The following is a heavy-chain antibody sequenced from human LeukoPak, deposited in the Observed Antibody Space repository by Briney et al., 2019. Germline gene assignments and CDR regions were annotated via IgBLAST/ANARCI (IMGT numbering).Heavy chain of an antibody. CDR1: GFTFSDYY. D-gene: IGHD5-18*01. CDR2: ISSSGSTI. Sequence: PGGSLRLSCAASGFTFSDYYMSWIRQAPGKGLEWVSYISSSGSTIYYADSVKGRFTISRDNAKNSLYLQMNSLRAEDTAVYYCARDNVDTATYYYYYYGMDVWGQGTTVTVSS. J-gene: IGHJ6*02. CDR3: ARDNVDTATYYYYYYGMDV. V-gene: IGHV3-11*01.